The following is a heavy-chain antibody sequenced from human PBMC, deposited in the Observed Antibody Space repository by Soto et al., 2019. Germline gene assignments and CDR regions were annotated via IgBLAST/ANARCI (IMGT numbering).Heavy chain of an antibody. V-gene: IGHV1-8*01. CDR1: GYTFTSYD. Sequence: ASVKVSCKASGYTFTSYDINWVRQATGQGLEWMGWMNPNSGNTGYAQKFQGRVTMTRDTSTSTVYMELSSLRSEDTAVYYCAESELEVSSFDYWGQGTLVTVSS. CDR2: MNPNSGNT. J-gene: IGHJ4*02. D-gene: IGHD1-1*01. CDR3: AESELEVSSFDY.